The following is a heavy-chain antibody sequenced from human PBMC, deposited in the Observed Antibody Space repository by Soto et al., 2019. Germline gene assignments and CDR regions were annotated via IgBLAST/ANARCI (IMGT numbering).Heavy chain of an antibody. CDR1: GFPSSAFG. Sequence: QVQLLQSGGGVVQPGRSLRLSCAASGFPSSAFGMHWVRQAPGKGLEWVAVISYDGKTAYYADSVRGRFTISRDRYRSTLYLERNKLRPEDTATYYCVNGQHAWENTFFDYWGQGSLVTVSS. V-gene: IGHV3-30*18. D-gene: IGHD1-26*01. CDR3: VNGQHAWENTFFDY. J-gene: IGHJ4*02. CDR2: ISYDGKTA.